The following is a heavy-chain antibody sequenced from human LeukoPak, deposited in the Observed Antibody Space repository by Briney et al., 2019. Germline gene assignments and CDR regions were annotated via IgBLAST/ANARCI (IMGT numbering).Heavy chain of an antibody. V-gene: IGHV4-39*07. Sequence: SETLSLTCTVSGGSVSSGSYYWSWIRQPPGKGLEWIGEINHSGSTNYNPSLKSRVTISVDTSKNQFSLKLSSVTAADTAVYYCARGSTIFGVVILNYYYGMDVWGQGTTVTVSS. D-gene: IGHD3-3*01. CDR1: GGSVSSGSYY. CDR3: ARGSTIFGVVILNYYYGMDV. CDR2: INHSGST. J-gene: IGHJ6*02.